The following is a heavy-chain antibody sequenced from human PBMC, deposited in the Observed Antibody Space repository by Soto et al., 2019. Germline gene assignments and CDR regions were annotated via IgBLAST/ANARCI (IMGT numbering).Heavy chain of an antibody. Sequence: QVQLVQSGSEVKKPGSSVKVSCKASGGTFSSYTISWVRQAPGQGLEWMGRIIPILGIANYAKKFKGRVTITADKSTSTAYMELSSLRSEATAVYYGATFPPVVMSYWGQGTLVTVSS. CDR3: ATFPPVVMSY. J-gene: IGHJ4*02. CDR1: GGTFSSYT. CDR2: IIPILGIA. D-gene: IGHD3-16*01. V-gene: IGHV1-69*02.